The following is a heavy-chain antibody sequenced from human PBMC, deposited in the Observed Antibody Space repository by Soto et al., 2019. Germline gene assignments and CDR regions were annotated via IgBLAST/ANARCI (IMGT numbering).Heavy chain of an antibody. V-gene: IGHV3-23*01. D-gene: IGHD1-26*01. J-gene: IGHJ4*02. CDR1: GFTFSSYA. Sequence: QPGGSLRLSCAASGFTFSSYAMSWVRQAPGKGVEWVSGIVSGGTRTYYADSVKGRFAISRDDSKNTLYLQMDSLRAEDTAVYYCAKVRLPGGSYSTFDYWGQGALVTVSS. CDR3: AKVRLPGGSYSTFDY. CDR2: IVSGGTRT.